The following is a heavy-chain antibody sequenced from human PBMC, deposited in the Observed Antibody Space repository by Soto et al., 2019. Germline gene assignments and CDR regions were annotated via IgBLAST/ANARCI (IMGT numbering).Heavy chain of an antibody. CDR2: IYYTGRT. V-gene: IGHV4-61*01. CDR3: AREYSNSPEAFDY. Sequence: ASETLSLTCTVSGGSVNSDSYYWSWIGRPPGKGLEWIGYIYYTGRTNYNPSLKSRVTISLDTSRNQFSLKLNSVTAADTAVFYCAREYSNSPEAFDYWGQGALVTVSS. D-gene: IGHD6-6*01. J-gene: IGHJ4*02. CDR1: GGSVNSDSYY.